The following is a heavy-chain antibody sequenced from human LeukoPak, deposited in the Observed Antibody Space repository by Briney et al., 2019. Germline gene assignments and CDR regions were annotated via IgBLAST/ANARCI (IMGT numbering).Heavy chain of an antibody. CDR3: ARHWEWAFDI. V-gene: IGHV3-7*01. D-gene: IGHD7-27*01. Sequence: GGSLRLSCAASGFTFSTSWMTWVRQAPGKGLEWVANIKADGSEKYYVDSVRGRFTISRDNARNSLSLQMNSLRADDTAVYYCARHWEWAFDIWGQGTMVTVSS. CDR1: GFTFSTSW. CDR2: IKADGSEK. J-gene: IGHJ3*02.